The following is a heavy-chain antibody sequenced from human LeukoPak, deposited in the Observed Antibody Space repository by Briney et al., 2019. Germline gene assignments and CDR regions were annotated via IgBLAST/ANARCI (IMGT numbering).Heavy chain of an antibody. CDR1: GYTFTGYY. CDR3: ARVSAVADPYYFDY. Sequence: ASVKVSCKASGYTFTGYYMHWVRQAPGQGLEWMGWINPNSGGTNYAQKFQGRVTMTRDTSISTAYMELSRLRSDDTAVYYCARVSAVADPYYFDYWGQGTLVTVSS. D-gene: IGHD6-19*01. V-gene: IGHV1-2*02. J-gene: IGHJ4*02. CDR2: INPNSGGT.